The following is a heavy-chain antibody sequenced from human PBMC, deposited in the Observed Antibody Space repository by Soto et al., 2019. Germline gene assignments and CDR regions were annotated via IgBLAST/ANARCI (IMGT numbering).Heavy chain of an antibody. CDR1: GGSIRSGGYS. J-gene: IGHJ5*02. Sequence: QLQLQESGSGLVKPSQTLSLTCAASGGSIRSGGYSWSWIRQPPGKGLEWIGYIYHSGSTYYNPSLKSRVTISVDRSKHPFSPKLSSVNAADTAVYYCARVAYCGGVCQRGFDPWRQGTLVTVSS. V-gene: IGHV4-30-2*01. D-gene: IGHD2-21*02. CDR3: ARVAYCGGVCQRGFDP. CDR2: IYHSGST.